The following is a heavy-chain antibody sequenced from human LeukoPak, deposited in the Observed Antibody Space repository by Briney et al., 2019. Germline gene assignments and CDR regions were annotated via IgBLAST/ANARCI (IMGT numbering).Heavy chain of an antibody. V-gene: IGHV4-61*01. J-gene: IGHJ4*01. CDR1: GGAVSSGRNY. D-gene: IGHD1-7*01. Sequence: SETLSLTCAVSGGAVSSGRNYWSWIRQPPGKGLAYIGYISYSESSDYNPSLKSRVTISVDTSKNQFSLKLSSVTAADTAVYFCARGGELPDGPYFGYWGHRTLVTVSS. CDR3: ARGGELPDGPYFGY. CDR2: ISYSESS.